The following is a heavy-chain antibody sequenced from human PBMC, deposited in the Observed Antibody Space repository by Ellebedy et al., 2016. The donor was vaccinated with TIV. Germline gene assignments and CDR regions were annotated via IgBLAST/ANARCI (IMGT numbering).Heavy chain of an antibody. CDR2: ISWNSGSI. V-gene: IGHV3-9*03. CDR1: GFTFSSYA. Sequence: PGGSLRLSCAASGFTFSSYAMHWVRQAPGKGLEWVSGISWNSGSIGYADSVKGRFTISRDNAKNSLYLQMNSLRAEDMALYYCAKARGYSGYDLDYWGQGTLVTVSS. J-gene: IGHJ4*02. D-gene: IGHD5-12*01. CDR3: AKARGYSGYDLDY.